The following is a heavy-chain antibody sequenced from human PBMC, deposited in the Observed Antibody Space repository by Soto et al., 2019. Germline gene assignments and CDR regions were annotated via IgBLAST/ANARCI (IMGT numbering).Heavy chain of an antibody. CDR2: ISGSGGST. Sequence: EVQLLESGGGLVQPGGSLRLSCAASGFTFSSYAMSWVRQAPGKGLEWVSAISGSGGSTYYADSVKGRFTISRDNSKNTLYLQRNRLRAEDTAVYYCATTAVYGDYEDVWGKGTTVTVSS. CDR3: ATTAVYGDYEDV. D-gene: IGHD4-17*01. V-gene: IGHV3-23*01. CDR1: GFTFSSYA. J-gene: IGHJ6*04.